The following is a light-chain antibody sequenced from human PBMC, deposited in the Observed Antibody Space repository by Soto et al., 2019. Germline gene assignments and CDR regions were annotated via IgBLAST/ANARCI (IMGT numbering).Light chain of an antibody. J-gene: IGLJ1*01. V-gene: IGLV2-11*01. Sequence: QSALTQPRSASGSPGQSITISCTGTSSDVGGYNYVSWYQQHPAKAPKLIIFDVSKRPSGVPNRFSGSKSGNTASLTISGLRAEDEADYYCCSYVGRNTYVVGTGTEVTVL. CDR1: SSDVGGYNY. CDR3: CSYVGRNTYV. CDR2: DVS.